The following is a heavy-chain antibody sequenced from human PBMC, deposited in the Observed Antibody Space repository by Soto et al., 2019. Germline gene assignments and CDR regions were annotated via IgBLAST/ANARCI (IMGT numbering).Heavy chain of an antibody. CDR2: IYYSGST. CDR3: ARDARRGVIDY. D-gene: IGHD3-10*01. J-gene: IGHJ4*02. CDR1: GDSISSFY. Sequence: SETLSLTCTVSGDSISSFYWSWIRQPPGKGLEWIGYIYYSGSTNYNPSLKSRVTMSVDTSKNQFSLKLSSVTAADTAVYYCARDARRGVIDYWGQGTLVTVSS. V-gene: IGHV4-59*01.